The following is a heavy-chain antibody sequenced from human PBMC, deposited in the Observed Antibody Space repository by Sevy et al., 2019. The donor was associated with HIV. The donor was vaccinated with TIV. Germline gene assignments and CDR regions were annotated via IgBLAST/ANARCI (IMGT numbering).Heavy chain of an antibody. CDR2: LSSDSKIA. CDR1: GFTFEDYA. V-gene: IGHV3-9*01. J-gene: IGHJ6*02. Sequence: GGSLRLSCEASGFTFEDYAIHWVRQAPGKGLEWVSALSSDSKIASYAESVKGRFTISRDNAKKSLYLQMNSLRVEDTALYYCAKDIRYNGGRGMDVWGQGTTVTVSS. D-gene: IGHD2-8*01. CDR3: AKDIRYNGGRGMDV.